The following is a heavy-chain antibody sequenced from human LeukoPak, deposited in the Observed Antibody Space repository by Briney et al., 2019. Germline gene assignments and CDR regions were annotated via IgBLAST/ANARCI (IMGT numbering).Heavy chain of an antibody. Sequence: GGSLRLSCAASGFTFINYEMSWVRQAPGKGLEWVSFISSSGTTKYYADSVKGRFTISRDNAMSSLNLQMNSLRGEDTATYYCARNFAEAFDIWGQGTMVTVSS. CDR3: ARNFAEAFDI. CDR1: GFTFINYE. CDR2: ISSSGTTK. V-gene: IGHV3-48*03. J-gene: IGHJ3*02.